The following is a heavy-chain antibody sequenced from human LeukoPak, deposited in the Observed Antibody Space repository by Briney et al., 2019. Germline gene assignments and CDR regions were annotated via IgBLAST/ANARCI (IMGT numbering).Heavy chain of an antibody. V-gene: IGHV1-8*01. CDR2: MNPNSGNT. CDR3: ARTYYYDSSSYYNWFDP. CDR1: GYTFTSYD. D-gene: IGHD3-22*01. Sequence: ASVKVSCKASGYTFTSYDINWVRQATGQGLEWMGWMNPNSGNTGYAQKFQGRVTMTRNTSISTTYMELSSLRSEDTAVYYCARTYYYDSSSYYNWFDPWGQGTLVTVSS. J-gene: IGHJ5*02.